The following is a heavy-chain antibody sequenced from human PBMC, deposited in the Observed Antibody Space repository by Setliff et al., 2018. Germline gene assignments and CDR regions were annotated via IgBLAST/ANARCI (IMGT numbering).Heavy chain of an antibody. V-gene: IGHV3-7*01. Sequence: HPGGSLRLSCVASGFTFHTFWMSWVRQARGNGREWVANIKQDGSEENYVDSVKGRFTISRDNTKKSMYLQMNSLRAEDTAVYYCARYSSGWFFDYWGQGTPVTVSS. D-gene: IGHD6-19*01. CDR2: IKQDGSEE. J-gene: IGHJ4*02. CDR3: ARYSSGWFFDY. CDR1: GFTFHTFW.